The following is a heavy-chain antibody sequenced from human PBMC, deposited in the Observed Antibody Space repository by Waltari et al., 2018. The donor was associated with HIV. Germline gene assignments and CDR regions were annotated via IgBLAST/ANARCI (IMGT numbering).Heavy chain of an antibody. CDR3: ARENSDSGDGSWFDP. CDR2: ISPSTGAT. D-gene: IGHD2-21*02. J-gene: IGHJ5*02. CDR1: GYTFPHYY. Sequence: QVQLVQSGAEVKKLGASVTVSCKASGYTFPHYYIHWLRQAPGQGLEWMGWISPSTGATTYAQKFLHRITVTRNTSITTVYMELSSLTSDDTATYYCARENSDSGDGSWFDPWGQGTLVTVSS. V-gene: IGHV1-2*02.